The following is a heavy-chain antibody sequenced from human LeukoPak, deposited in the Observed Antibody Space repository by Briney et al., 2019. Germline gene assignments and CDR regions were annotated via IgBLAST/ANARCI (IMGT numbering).Heavy chain of an antibody. CDR3: AKTPGGLGGVDF. CDR2: ITGSDDIT. CDR1: GFTFSSYA. D-gene: IGHD3-10*01. Sequence: AGGSLRLSCAAYGFTFSSYALSWVRQAPGKGLEWVSAITGSDDITYYADSAKGRFTISRDNSKNTLYLQMNSLRAEDTAVYFCAKTPGGLGGVDFWGQGTLVTVSS. V-gene: IGHV3-23*01. J-gene: IGHJ4*02.